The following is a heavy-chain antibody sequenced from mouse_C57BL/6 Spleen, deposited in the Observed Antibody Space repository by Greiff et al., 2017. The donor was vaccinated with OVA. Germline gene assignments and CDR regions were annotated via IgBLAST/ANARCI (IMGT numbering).Heavy chain of an antibody. CDR3: ARRRIDGYPDY. V-gene: IGHV1-82*01. Sequence: VQLQQSGPELVKPGASVKISCKASGYAFSSSWMNWVKQRPGKGLEWIGRIYPGDGDTNYNGKFKGKATLTADKSSSTAYMQLSSLTSEDSAVYCGARRRIDGYPDYWGQGTTLTVSS. J-gene: IGHJ2*01. CDR2: IYPGDGDT. CDR1: GYAFSSSW. D-gene: IGHD2-3*01.